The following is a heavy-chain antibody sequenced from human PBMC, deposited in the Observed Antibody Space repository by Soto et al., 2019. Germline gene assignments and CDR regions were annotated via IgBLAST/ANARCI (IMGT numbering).Heavy chain of an antibody. CDR1: GYTFTGYY. CDR3: ERAPARGVKYDS. J-gene: IGHJ4*02. D-gene: IGHD3-16*01. Sequence: ASVKVSCKASGYTFTGYYMHWVRQAPGQGLEWMGWINPNSGGTNYAQKFQGWVTMTRDTSISTAYMELSRLRSDDTDVYYCERAPARGVKYDSWGQGTLVTVSS. V-gene: IGHV1-2*04. CDR2: INPNSGGT.